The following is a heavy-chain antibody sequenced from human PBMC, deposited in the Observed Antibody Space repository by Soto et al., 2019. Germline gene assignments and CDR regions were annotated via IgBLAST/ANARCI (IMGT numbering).Heavy chain of an antibody. CDR1: GFTFSSYD. CDR2: IGTAGDT. CDR3: ARVSYEGAFDI. J-gene: IGHJ3*02. V-gene: IGHV3-13*01. Sequence: GGSLRLSCAASGFTFSSYDMHWVRQATGKGLEWVSAIGTAGDTYYPGSVKGRFTISRENAKNSLYLQMNSLRAGDTAVYYCARVSYEGAFDIWGQGTMVTVSS. D-gene: IGHD5-12*01.